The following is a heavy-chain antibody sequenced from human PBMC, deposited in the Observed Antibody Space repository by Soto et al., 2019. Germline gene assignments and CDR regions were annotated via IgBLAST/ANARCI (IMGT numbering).Heavy chain of an antibody. Sequence: PSETLSLTCAVYGGSFSGYYWSWIRQPPGKGLEWIGEINQSGSTNYNPSLKSRVTISVDTSKNQFSLKLTSVTAADTAVYYCARTYSSSWSPFEYWGQGTLVTVSS. J-gene: IGHJ4*02. D-gene: IGHD6-13*01. CDR1: GGSFSGYY. CDR3: ARTYSSSWSPFEY. CDR2: INQSGST. V-gene: IGHV4-34*01.